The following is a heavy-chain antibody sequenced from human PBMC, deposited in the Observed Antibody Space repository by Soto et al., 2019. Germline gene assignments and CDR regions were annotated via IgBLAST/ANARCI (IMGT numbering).Heavy chain of an antibody. CDR3: ARDHLVPHYGMDV. D-gene: IGHD1-26*01. CDR2: IWYDGSNK. J-gene: IGHJ6*02. CDR1: GFTFSSYG. Sequence: GGSLRLSCAASGFTFSSYGMHWVRQAPGKGLEWVAVIWYDGSNKYYADSVKGRFTISRDNSKNTLYLQMNSLRAEDTAVYYCARDHLVPHYGMDVWGQGTTVTVSS. V-gene: IGHV3-33*01.